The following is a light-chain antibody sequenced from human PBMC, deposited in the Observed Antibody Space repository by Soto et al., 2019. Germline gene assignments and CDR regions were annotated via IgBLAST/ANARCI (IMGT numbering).Light chain of an antibody. CDR1: QSVSDSY. Sequence: EIVLTQSPGTLFLSPGERATLSCRASQSVSDSYLAWYQQKPGQAPRLLIYASSRATGIPDRFSGSGSGTDFTLTISRLDPEDFAVYYCQHYGTSALFGPGTKVDIK. V-gene: IGKV3-20*01. CDR3: QHYGTSAL. CDR2: AS. J-gene: IGKJ3*01.